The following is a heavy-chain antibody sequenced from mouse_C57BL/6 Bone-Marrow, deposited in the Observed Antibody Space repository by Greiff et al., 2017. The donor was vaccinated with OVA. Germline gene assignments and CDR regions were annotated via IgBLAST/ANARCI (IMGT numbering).Heavy chain of an antibody. J-gene: IGHJ1*03. CDR1: GFSFNTYA. V-gene: IGHV10-1*01. CDR3: VRCSLSSYWYFDV. CDR2: IRSKSNNYAT. Sequence: EVQRVESGGGLVQPKGSLKLSCAASGFSFNTYAMNWVRQAPGKGLEWVARIRSKSNNYATYYADSVKDRFTISRDDSESMLYLQMNNLKTEDTAMYYCVRCSLSSYWYFDVWGTGTTVTVSS. D-gene: IGHD6-1*01.